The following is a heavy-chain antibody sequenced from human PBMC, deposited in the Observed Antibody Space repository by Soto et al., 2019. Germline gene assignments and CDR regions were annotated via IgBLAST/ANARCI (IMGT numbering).Heavy chain of an antibody. CDR1: GDTFSSST. Sequence: SVKVSCKASGDTFSSSTFTWVRQAPGQGLEWMGRIIPLLHTTDYAQNFQGRVSITADESTSTAYLEVSSLTSEDTAVYYCAISGVITGWFDPWGQGTLVTVSS. V-gene: IGHV1-69*08. CDR2: IIPLLHTT. CDR3: AISGVITGWFDP. J-gene: IGHJ5*02. D-gene: IGHD3-3*01.